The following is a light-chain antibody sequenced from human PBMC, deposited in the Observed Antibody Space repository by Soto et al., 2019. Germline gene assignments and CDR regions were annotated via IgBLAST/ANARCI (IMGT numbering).Light chain of an antibody. CDR3: QQYNNWPRT. V-gene: IGKV3-15*01. Sequence: EIVMTQSPATLSVSEGERATLSCRASQSVSSNLAWYQQKPGQAPRLLIYGASTRATGIPARFSGSGSGTEFTLTISSLQSEDFAVYFCQQYNNWPRTLGQGSNVDI. CDR1: QSVSSN. J-gene: IGKJ1*01. CDR2: GAS.